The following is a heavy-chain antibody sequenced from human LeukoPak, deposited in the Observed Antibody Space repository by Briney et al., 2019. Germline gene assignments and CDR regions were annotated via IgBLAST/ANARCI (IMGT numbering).Heavy chain of an antibody. Sequence: PGGSLRLSCAASGFTFSSYSMNWVRQTPGKGLEWVSYISTSGTYIHYADSVKGRFSISRDIAKNSLYLQIYSLRAEDTAVYYCARGDSGHFDYWGQRTLVTVSS. CDR2: ISTSGTYI. CDR1: GFTFSSYS. D-gene: IGHD6-19*01. J-gene: IGHJ4*02. CDR3: ARGDSGHFDY. V-gene: IGHV3-21*01.